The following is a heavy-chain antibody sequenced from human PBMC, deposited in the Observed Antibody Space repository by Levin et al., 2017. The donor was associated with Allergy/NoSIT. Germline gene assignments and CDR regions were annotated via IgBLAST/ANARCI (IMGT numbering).Heavy chain of an antibody. V-gene: IGHV3-21*01. CDR1: RFTFRDYS. D-gene: IGHD3-22*01. J-gene: IGHJ4*02. CDR3: ASAGIDSSGYLVHFDY. CDR2: ISGSSTYI. Sequence: GESLKISCAASRFTFRDYSMNWVRQAPGKGLEWVSSISGSSTYIYYADSLKGRFTISRDNAKNSLYLQMNSLRAEDTAVYYCASAGIDSSGYLVHFDYWGQGTLVTVSS.